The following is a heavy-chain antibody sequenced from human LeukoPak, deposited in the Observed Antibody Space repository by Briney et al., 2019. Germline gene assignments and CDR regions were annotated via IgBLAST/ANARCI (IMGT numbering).Heavy chain of an antibody. J-gene: IGHJ4*02. CDR1: GFTFSSYA. D-gene: IGHD3-10*01. CDR3: AKDARLWFGELLNFFDY. CDR2: ISGSGGGT. V-gene: IGHV3-23*01. Sequence: GGSLRLSCAASGFTFSSYAMSWVRQAPGKGLEWVSAISGSGGGTYYADSVKGRFTISRDNSKNTLYLQMNSLRAEDTAVYYCAKDARLWFGELLNFFDYWGQGTLVTVSS.